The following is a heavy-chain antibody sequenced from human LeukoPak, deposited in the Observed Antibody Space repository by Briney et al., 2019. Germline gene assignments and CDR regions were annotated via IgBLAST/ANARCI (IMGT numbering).Heavy chain of an antibody. V-gene: IGHV4-59*01. CDR1: GGSISSYY. Sequence: SETPSLTCTVSGGSISSYYWSWIRQPPGKGLEWIGYIYYSGSTNYNPSLQSRVTISVDTSKNQFSLKLSSVTAADTAVYYWARGGTYSSGWYRIDYWGQGTLVTVSS. D-gene: IGHD6-19*01. CDR2: IYYSGST. CDR3: ARGGTYSSGWYRIDY. J-gene: IGHJ4*02.